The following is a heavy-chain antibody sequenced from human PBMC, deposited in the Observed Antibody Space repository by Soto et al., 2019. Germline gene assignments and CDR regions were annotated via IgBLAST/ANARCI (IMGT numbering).Heavy chain of an antibody. D-gene: IGHD2-2*02. CDR3: ARDSYDPDIVVVPAAIGY. Sequence: SETLSLTCAVSGYSISSGYYWGWIRQPPGKGLEWIGSIYHSGSTYYNPSLKSRVTISVDTSKNQFSLKLSSVTAADTAVYYCARDSYDPDIVVVPAAIGYWGQGTLVTV. CDR2: IYHSGST. J-gene: IGHJ4*02. V-gene: IGHV4-38-2*02. CDR1: GYSISSGYY.